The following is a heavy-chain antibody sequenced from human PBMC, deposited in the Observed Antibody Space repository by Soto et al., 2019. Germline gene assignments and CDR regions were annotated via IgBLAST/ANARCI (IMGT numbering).Heavy chain of an antibody. CDR1: GFTFNRNW. CDR3: ARRGDYGDY. J-gene: IGHJ4*02. CDR2: IKQDGSEK. D-gene: IGHD4-17*01. Sequence: EVQLVESGGGLVQPGGSLRLSCVASGFTFNRNWMTWVRQAPGKGLEWVANIKQDGSEKNYVDSVRGRFTISRDDAKNSRYLQMNSLRAEDTAVYYCARRGDYGDYWGQGTLVTVSS. V-gene: IGHV3-7*01.